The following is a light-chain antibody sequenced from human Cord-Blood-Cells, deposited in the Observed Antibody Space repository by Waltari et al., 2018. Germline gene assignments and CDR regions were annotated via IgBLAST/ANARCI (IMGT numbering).Light chain of an antibody. V-gene: IGKV4-1*01. Sequence: IVMTQSPDSLAVSLGERATIHCKSRQSVLYSSNNKNYLAWYQQKPGQPPKLRIYWATTRESGVPDRFSGSGSGTDFTRTISSLQAEDVAVYYCQQYYSTPTWTFGQGTKVEIK. CDR1: QSVLYSSNNKNY. J-gene: IGKJ1*01. CDR3: QQYYSTPTWT. CDR2: WAT.